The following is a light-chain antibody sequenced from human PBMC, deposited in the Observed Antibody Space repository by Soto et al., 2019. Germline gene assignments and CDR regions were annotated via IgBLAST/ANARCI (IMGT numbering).Light chain of an antibody. J-gene: IGKJ5*01. CDR3: QQYGSSPSIT. CDR1: QSVSSSY. Sequence: EIVLTQSPGTLSLSPGERVTLSCRASQSVSSSYLAWYQQKPGQAPRLLIYGASTRANGIPDRFSGSGSGTDFTLTISRLEPEDFAVYYCQQYGSSPSITFGQGTRLEIK. CDR2: GAS. V-gene: IGKV3-20*01.